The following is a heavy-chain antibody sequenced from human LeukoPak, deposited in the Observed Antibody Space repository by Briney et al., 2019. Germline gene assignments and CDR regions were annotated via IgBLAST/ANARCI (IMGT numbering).Heavy chain of an antibody. Sequence: ASVKVSCKASGYTFTSYGITWVRQAPGQGLEWMGGIIPIFGTANYAQKFQGRVTITADESTSTAYMELSSLRSEDTAVYYCARDGSGGGWYRNWGQGTLVTVSS. CDR3: ARDGSGGGWYRN. V-gene: IGHV1-69*13. J-gene: IGHJ4*02. CDR1: GYTFTSYG. D-gene: IGHD6-19*01. CDR2: IIPIFGTA.